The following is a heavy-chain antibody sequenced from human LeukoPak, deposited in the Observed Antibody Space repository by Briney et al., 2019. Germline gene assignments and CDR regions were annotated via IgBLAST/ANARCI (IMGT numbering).Heavy chain of an antibody. Sequence: SETLSLTCTVSGGSISSNSYYWGWVRQPPGKGLEWSGSIYYSGSTYYNPSLKSRVTISVDTSKNQFSLKRSSVTAADTAVYYCARPVVVVAAELYYFDYWGQGTLVTVSS. V-gene: IGHV4-39*01. CDR3: ARPVVVVAAELYYFDY. D-gene: IGHD2-15*01. J-gene: IGHJ4*02. CDR1: GGSISSNSYY. CDR2: IYYSGST.